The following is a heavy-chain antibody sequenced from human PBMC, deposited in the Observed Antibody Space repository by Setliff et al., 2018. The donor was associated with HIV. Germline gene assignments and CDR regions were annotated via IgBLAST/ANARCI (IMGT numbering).Heavy chain of an antibody. V-gene: IGHV3-20*04. CDR2: INWNGGSK. CDR1: GFKFDDYG. J-gene: IGHJ4*02. CDR3: ATYYGSGNYYGSDY. D-gene: IGHD3-10*01. Sequence: PGGSLRLSCAASGFKFDDYGMSWVRQAPGKGLEWVSGINWNGGSKGYGDSVKGRFTISRDNAKNSLYLELNSLRAEDTALYYCATYYGSGNYYGSDYWGQGTLVTVSS.